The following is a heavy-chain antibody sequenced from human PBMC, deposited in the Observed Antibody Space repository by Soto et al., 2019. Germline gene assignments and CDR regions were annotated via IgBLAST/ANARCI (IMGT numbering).Heavy chain of an antibody. CDR3: ARGGNSIAAAGMKGHDAFDI. J-gene: IGHJ3*02. D-gene: IGHD6-13*01. Sequence: QVQLVESGGGVVQPGRSLRLSCAASGFTFSSYGMHWVRQAPGKGLEWVAVIGYDGSNKYYADSVKGRFTISRDNSKNTLYLQMNSLRAEDTAVYYCARGGNSIAAAGMKGHDAFDIWGQGTKVTVSS. V-gene: IGHV3-33*01. CDR1: GFTFSSYG. CDR2: IGYDGSNK.